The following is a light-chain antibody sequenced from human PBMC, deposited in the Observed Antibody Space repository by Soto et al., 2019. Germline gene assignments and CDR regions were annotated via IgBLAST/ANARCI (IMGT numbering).Light chain of an antibody. CDR2: GAS. V-gene: IGKV3D-20*02. Sequence: EIVLTHSPATLSSSPGETATLSCSSSQNVDSNYLAWYQQKPGQAPRIIIFGASGRATGIPDRFSGSGSGTDFTLTISSLEPEDFAVYYCQQRSNWPHTFGPGTKVDNK. CDR3: QQRSNWPHT. J-gene: IGKJ3*01. CDR1: QNVDSNY.